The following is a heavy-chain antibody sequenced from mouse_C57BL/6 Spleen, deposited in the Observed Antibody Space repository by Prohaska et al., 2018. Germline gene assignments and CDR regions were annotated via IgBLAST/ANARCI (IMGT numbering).Heavy chain of an antibody. J-gene: IGHJ3*01. CDR3: ARSMGYDGTGFAY. CDR2: INPNNGGT. V-gene: IGHV1-22*01. D-gene: IGHD2-2*01. Sequence: QSHGKSLEWIGYINPNNGGTSYNQKFKGKATLTVNKSSSTAYMELRSLTSEDSAVYYCARSMGYDGTGFAYWGQGTLVTVSA.